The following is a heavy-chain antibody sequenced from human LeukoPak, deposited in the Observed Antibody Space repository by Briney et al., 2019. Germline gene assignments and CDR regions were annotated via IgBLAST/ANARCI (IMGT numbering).Heavy chain of an antibody. CDR3: ARDTGKYDYVWGSYRYFGEFWFDP. CDR2: IYYSGST. Sequence: PSETLSLTCTVSGGSISSYYWSWIRQPPGKGLEWIGYIYYSGSTNYNPSLKSRVTISVDTSKNQFSLKLSSVTAADTAVYYCARDTGKYDYVWGSYRYFGEFWFDPWGQGTLVTVSS. J-gene: IGHJ5*02. CDR1: GGSISSYY. V-gene: IGHV4-59*01. D-gene: IGHD3-16*02.